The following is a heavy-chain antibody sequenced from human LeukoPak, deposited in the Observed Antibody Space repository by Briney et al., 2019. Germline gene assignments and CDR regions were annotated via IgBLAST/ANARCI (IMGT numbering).Heavy chain of an antibody. CDR1: GFTFSSYG. CDR3: AKEGGYCSSTSCHQSYYYYMDV. J-gene: IGHJ6*03. V-gene: IGHV3-30*02. Sequence: GRSLRLSCAASGFTFSSYGMHWVRQAPGKGLEWVAFIRYDGSNKYYADSMKGRFTISRDNSKNTLYLQMNSLRAEDTAVYYCAKEGGYCSSTSCHQSYYYYMDVWGKGTTVTISS. D-gene: IGHD2-2*01. CDR2: IRYDGSNK.